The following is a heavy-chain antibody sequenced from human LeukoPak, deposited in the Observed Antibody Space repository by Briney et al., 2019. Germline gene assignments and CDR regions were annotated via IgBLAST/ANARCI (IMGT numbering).Heavy chain of an antibody. D-gene: IGHD1-1*01. CDR3: MKRERFPDGGQQ. J-gene: IGHJ4*02. V-gene: IGHV3-23*01. Sequence: GGSLRLSCAASGFTFSNYDMSWVRQVPGKGLEWVSAISAHGDDTYYIDSVRGRFTISRDNSKNTLNMQMSSLRAEDTAVYYCMKRERFPDGGQQWGRGTLVTVSS. CDR2: ISAHGDDT. CDR1: GFTFSNYD.